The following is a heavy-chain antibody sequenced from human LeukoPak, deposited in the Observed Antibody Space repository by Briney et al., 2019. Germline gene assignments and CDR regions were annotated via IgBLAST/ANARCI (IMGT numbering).Heavy chain of an antibody. D-gene: IGHD3-22*01. CDR1: GFTFSNNW. CDR2: IKQDGSDK. J-gene: IGHJ6*03. Sequence: GGSLRLSCAASGFTFSNNWMSWVRQAPGKGLEWVANIKQDGSDKYYVDSVKGRFTISRDNAKNSLYLQMNSLRAEDTAVYYCAKDGGGYYPSYYYYMDVWGKGTTVTISS. V-gene: IGHV3-7*01. CDR3: AKDGGGYYPSYYYYMDV.